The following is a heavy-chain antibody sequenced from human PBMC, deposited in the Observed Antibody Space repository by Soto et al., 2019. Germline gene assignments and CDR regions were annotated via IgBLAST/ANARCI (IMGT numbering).Heavy chain of an antibody. CDR2: INHSGST. CDR3: ASPRPDCSGGSCYPPPFDY. CDR1: GGSFSGYY. Sequence: SETLSLTCAVYGGSFSGYYWSWIRQPPGKGLEWIGEINHSGSTNYNPSLKSRVTISVDTSKNQFSLKLSSVTAADTAVYYCASPRPDCSGGSCYPPPFDYWGQGTLVTAPQ. D-gene: IGHD2-15*01. J-gene: IGHJ4*02. V-gene: IGHV4-34*01.